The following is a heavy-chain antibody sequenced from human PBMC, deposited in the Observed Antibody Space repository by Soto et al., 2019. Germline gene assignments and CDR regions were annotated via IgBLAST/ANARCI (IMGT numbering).Heavy chain of an antibody. CDR3: VRNGGPLGSYYYGMDV. CDR1: GGTFSSYA. CDR2: IIPIFGTA. Sequence: QVQLVQSGAEVKKPGSSVKVSCKASGGTFSSYAISWVRQAPGQGLEWLGGIIPIFGTANYAQKFQGRVTITADESPSAAYMELSSLRSEDTAVYYCVRNGGPLGSYYYGMDVWGQGTTVTVSS. D-gene: IGHD3-16*01. V-gene: IGHV1-69*12. J-gene: IGHJ6*02.